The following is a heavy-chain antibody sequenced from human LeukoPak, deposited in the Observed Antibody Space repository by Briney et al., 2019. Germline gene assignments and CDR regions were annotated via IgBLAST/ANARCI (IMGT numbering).Heavy chain of an antibody. V-gene: IGHV4-38-2*01. J-gene: IGHJ4*02. CDR2: IYHSGST. D-gene: IGHD3-3*01. CDR1: GYSISSGYY. CDR3: ARHLKPNFWSGYLRHLDY. Sequence: PSATLSLTCAVSGYSISSGYYWGWIRQPPGKGLEWIGSIYHSGSTYYNPSLRSRVTISVDTSKNQFSLKLSSVTAADTAVYYCARHLKPNFWSGYLRHLDYWGQGTLVTVSS.